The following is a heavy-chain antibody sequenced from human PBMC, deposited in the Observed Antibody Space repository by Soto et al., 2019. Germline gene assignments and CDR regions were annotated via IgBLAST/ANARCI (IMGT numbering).Heavy chain of an antibody. CDR2: IYHSGST. CDR3: ARRTSTEYYFDY. Sequence: SETLSLTCAVSGGSISSGGYSWSWIRQPPGKGLEWIGYIYHSGSTYYNPSLKSRVTISVDTSKNQFSLKLSSVTAADTAVYYCARRTSTEYYFDYWGQGTLVTVSS. CDR1: GGSISSGGYS. V-gene: IGHV4-30-2*05. J-gene: IGHJ4*02.